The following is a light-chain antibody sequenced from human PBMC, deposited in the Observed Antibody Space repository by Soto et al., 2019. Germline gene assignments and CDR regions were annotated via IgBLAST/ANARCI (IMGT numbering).Light chain of an antibody. CDR2: AAS. CDR1: QGISSF. V-gene: IGKV1-8*01. Sequence: AIRMTQSPSSFSASIGDRVTITCRASQGISSFLAWYQQKPGKAPKLLIYAASTLQSGGPSGFSGSGSGTDFTLTINSLQSEDFAPYYCQQYHSYPYTFGQGTKLEIK. J-gene: IGKJ2*01. CDR3: QQYHSYPYT.